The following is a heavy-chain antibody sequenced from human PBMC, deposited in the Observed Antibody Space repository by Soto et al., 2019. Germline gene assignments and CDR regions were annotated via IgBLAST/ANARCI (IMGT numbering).Heavy chain of an antibody. V-gene: IGHV2-26*01. D-gene: IGHD6-19*01. CDR2: IFSNDEK. CDR1: GFSLSNARMG. CDR3: ARLYSSGWYMFDY. Sequence: QVTLKESGPVLVKPTETLTLTCTVSGFSLSNARMGVSWISQPPGKALEWLAHIFSNDEKSYSTSLKSRLPSAKDTSKSQVVLTMTNMDPVDTATYYCARLYSSGWYMFDYWGQGTLVTVSS. J-gene: IGHJ4*02.